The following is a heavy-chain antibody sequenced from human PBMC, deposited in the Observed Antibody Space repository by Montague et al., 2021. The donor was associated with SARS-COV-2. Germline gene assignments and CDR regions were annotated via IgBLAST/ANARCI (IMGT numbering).Heavy chain of an antibody. Sequence: SEILSLTCSVSGGSFDSDNFFWGWIHQPPGKRLEWIGVISNGGRTFDNPSLKSRVTISVHTSRNQLSLNVKSVTAADTAVYYCARHRRYDVVTYYPDFWGQGILVTVSS. D-gene: IGHD3-9*01. CDR2: ISNGGRT. CDR1: GGSFDSDNFF. CDR3: ARHRRYDVVTYYPDF. J-gene: IGHJ4*02. V-gene: IGHV4-39*01.